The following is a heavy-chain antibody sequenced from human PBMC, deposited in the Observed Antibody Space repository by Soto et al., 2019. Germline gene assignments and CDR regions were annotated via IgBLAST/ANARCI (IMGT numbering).Heavy chain of an antibody. Sequence: GESLKISCKGSGYNFPNYWINWVRQMPGKGLEWMGRIDPTGSDTSYSPSFRGHVIISADKSISTAYLQWSRLKASDTAMYFCARFYTTTWPQEVDFWGQGTLVTVSS. CDR1: GYNFPNYW. J-gene: IGHJ4*02. V-gene: IGHV5-10-1*01. CDR3: ARFYTTTWPQEVDF. CDR2: IDPTGSDT. D-gene: IGHD5-12*01.